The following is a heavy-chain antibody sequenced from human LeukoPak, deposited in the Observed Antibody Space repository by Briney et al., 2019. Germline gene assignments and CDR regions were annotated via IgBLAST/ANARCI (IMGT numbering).Heavy chain of an antibody. CDR3: ARLQRISMKGAFDT. CDR2: INPNSGGT. Sequence: ASVKVSCKASGYTFTGYYMHWVRQAPGQGLEWMGWINPNSGGTNYAQKFQGRVTMTRDMSTSTVYMELSSLRSEDTAVYYCARLQRISMKGAFDTWGKGQWSPSLQ. CDR1: GYTFTGYY. D-gene: IGHD3-22*01. V-gene: IGHV1-2*02. J-gene: IGHJ3*02.